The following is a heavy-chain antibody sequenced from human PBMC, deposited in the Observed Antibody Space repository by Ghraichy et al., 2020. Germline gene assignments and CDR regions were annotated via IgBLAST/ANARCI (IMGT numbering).Heavy chain of an antibody. CDR1: GGSFSGYY. V-gene: IGHV4-34*01. D-gene: IGHD3-10*01. J-gene: IGHJ5*02. CDR3: ARAAILLWFGEFSNWFDP. Sequence: SETLSLTCAVYGGSFSGYYWSWIRQPPGKGLEWIGEINHSGSTNYNPSLKSRVTISVDTSKNQFSLKLSSVTAADTAVYYCARAAILLWFGEFSNWFDPWGQGTLVTVSS. CDR2: INHSGST.